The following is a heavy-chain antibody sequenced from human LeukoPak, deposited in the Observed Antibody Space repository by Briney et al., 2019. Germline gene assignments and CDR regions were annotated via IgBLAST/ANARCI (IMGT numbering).Heavy chain of an antibody. Sequence: ASVKVSCKASGYTFTSYDINWVRQATGQGLEWMGWMNPNSGNTGYAQKFQGRVTMTRNTSISTAYMELSSLRSEDTAVYYCAIRTPAYCGGDCYSWFDPWGQGTLVTVSS. D-gene: IGHD2-21*01. CDR3: AIRTPAYCGGDCYSWFDP. V-gene: IGHV1-8*01. J-gene: IGHJ5*02. CDR2: MNPNSGNT. CDR1: GYTFTSYD.